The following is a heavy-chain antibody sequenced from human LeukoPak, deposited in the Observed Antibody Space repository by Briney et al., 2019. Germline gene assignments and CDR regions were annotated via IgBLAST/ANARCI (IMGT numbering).Heavy chain of an antibody. Sequence: GGSLRLSCAASGFTFSDYWMSWARQAPGKGLEWVANIKQDGTEKNYAESVKGRFTISRDNAKNSLYLQLNSLRADDTAVYYCARDSRRVGATGGSDCWGQGTLVTVSS. CDR3: ARDSRRVGATGGSDC. J-gene: IGHJ4*02. CDR2: IKQDGTEK. D-gene: IGHD1-26*01. V-gene: IGHV3-7*03. CDR1: GFTFSDYW.